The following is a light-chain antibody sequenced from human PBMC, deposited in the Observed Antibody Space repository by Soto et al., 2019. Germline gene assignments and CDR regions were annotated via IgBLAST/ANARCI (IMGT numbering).Light chain of an antibody. CDR2: DDS. J-gene: IGLJ3*02. Sequence: SYELTQPPSVSVAPGQTATFTCGGNNIGTKSVHWYQQKPDQAPVLVVFDDSDRPSGIPQRFSGSNSGNTATLATLTISRVEVGDEAAYYCQVWGNSNDNWVFGGGTQLTVL. CDR3: QVWGNSNDNWV. CDR1: NIGTKS. V-gene: IGLV3-21*02.